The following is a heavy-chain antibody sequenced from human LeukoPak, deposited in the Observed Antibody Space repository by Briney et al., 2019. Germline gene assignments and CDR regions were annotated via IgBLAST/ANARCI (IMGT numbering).Heavy chain of an antibody. CDR3: ARTTVSMTLDV. J-gene: IGHJ6*02. Sequence: ASVKVSCKASGYTFNTYGISWVRQAPGQGLEWMGWISAYNGNTNYAQKVQGRVTMTTDTSTSTAYMELRSLRSDDTAVYYCARTTVSMTLDVWGQGTTVTVSS. D-gene: IGHD5/OR15-5a*01. CDR1: GYTFNTYG. CDR2: ISAYNGNT. V-gene: IGHV1-18*01.